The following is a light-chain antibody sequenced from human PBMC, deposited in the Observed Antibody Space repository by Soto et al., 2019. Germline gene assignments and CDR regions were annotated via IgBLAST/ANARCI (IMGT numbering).Light chain of an antibody. Sequence: IVLTQSPAALSVSPGERSTLSCRARQSVSTNLAWYQQKPGQPPRLLIYGASTRATGVPARFSGSGSGTEFTLTISSMQSEDVAVDYCQQYNAWPSRTFGQGTKVEIK. CDR3: QQYNAWPSRT. CDR2: GAS. J-gene: IGKJ2*02. CDR1: QSVSTN. V-gene: IGKV3-15*01.